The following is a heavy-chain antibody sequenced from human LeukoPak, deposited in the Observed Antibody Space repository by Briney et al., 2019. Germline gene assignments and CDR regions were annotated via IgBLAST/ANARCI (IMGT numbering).Heavy chain of an antibody. CDR2: IASRADGGST. Sequence: GGSLRLSCAASRFTFSSYAIHWVRQAPGKGLEWVGRIASRADGGSTHYAAPVKDRFIISRDDSKNTLYLQINSLKTEDTAVYYCTTLAAGKFDYWGQGTLVTVSS. J-gene: IGHJ4*02. CDR3: TTLAAGKFDY. D-gene: IGHD6-13*01. CDR1: RFTFSSYA. V-gene: IGHV3-15*04.